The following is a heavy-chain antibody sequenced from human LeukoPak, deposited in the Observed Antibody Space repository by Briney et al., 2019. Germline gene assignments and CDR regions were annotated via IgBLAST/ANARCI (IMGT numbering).Heavy chain of an antibody. J-gene: IGHJ3*02. CDR3: AKSYPVVESGPDAFDI. V-gene: IGHV3-30*02. CDR1: GFTFSSYG. Sequence: PGGSLRLPCAASGFTFSSYGMHWVRQAPGKGLEWVAFIRYDGSNKYYADSVKGRFTISRDNSKNTLYLQMNSLRAEDTAVYYCAKSYPVVESGPDAFDIWGQGTMVTVSS. CDR2: IRYDGSNK. D-gene: IGHD2-15*01.